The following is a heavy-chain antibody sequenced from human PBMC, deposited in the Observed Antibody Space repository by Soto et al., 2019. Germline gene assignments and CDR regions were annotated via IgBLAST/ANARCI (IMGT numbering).Heavy chain of an antibody. CDR2: ISGSGGST. CDR1: GFTFSSYA. CDR3: AKDLGDSTHYFDY. Sequence: GGSLRLSCAASGFTFSSYAMSWVRQAPGKGLEWVSAISGSGGSTYYADSVKGRFTISRDKSKNTLYLQMNSLRAEDTAVYYCAKDLGDSTHYFDYWGQGTLVTVSS. D-gene: IGHD7-27*01. J-gene: IGHJ4*02. V-gene: IGHV3-23*01.